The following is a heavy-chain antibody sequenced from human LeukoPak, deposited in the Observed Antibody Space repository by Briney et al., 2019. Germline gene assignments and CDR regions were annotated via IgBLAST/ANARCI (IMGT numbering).Heavy chain of an antibody. CDR3: AIQTTIFGVALGGGGSAFDP. Sequence: AASVKVSCKASGGTFSSYAISWVRQAPGQGLEWMGRIIPILGIANYAQKFQGRVTITADKSTSTAYMELSSLRSEDTAVYYCAIQTTIFGVALGGGGSAFDPWGQGTLVTVSS. CDR2: IIPILGIA. V-gene: IGHV1-69*04. CDR1: GGTFSSYA. J-gene: IGHJ5*02. D-gene: IGHD3-3*01.